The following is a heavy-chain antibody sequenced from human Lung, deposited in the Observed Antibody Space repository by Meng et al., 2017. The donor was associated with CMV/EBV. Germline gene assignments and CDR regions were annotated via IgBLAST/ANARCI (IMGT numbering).Heavy chain of an antibody. V-gene: IGHV3-48*03. Sequence: GESLKISCAASGFTFSSYDMNWVRQAPGKGLEWVSYISSSGSTIYYADSVKGRLTISRDNAKNSLYLQMNSLRAADTAVYYCARDPLWFGVNCYPAMDVLGQGXTVTFSS. J-gene: IGHJ6*02. CDR2: ISSSGSTI. CDR1: GFTFSSYD. CDR3: ARDPLWFGVNCYPAMDV. D-gene: IGHD3-10*01.